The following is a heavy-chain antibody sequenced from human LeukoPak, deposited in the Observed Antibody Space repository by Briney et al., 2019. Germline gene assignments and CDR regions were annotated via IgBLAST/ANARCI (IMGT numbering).Heavy chain of an antibody. D-gene: IGHD2-2*01. V-gene: IGHV4-34*01. CDR3: AREPAAKVYYYYYYMDV. CDR1: GGSFSGYY. J-gene: IGHJ6*03. CDR2: INHSGST. Sequence: KSSETLSLTCAVYGGSFSGYYWSWIRQPPGKRLEWIGEINHSGSTNYNPSLKSRVTISVDTSKNQFSLKLSSVTAADTAVYYCAREPAAKVYYYYYYMDVWGKGTTVTVSS.